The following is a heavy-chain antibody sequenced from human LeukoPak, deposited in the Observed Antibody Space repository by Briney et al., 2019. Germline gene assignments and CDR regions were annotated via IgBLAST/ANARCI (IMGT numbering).Heavy chain of an antibody. D-gene: IGHD3-10*01. CDR1: GYTFTTSY. Sequence: ASVKVSCKASGYTFTTSYLHWVRQAPGQGLEWMGIINPSSGSATYAQKFEGRVTMTRDTSTSTAYMELSSLRSEDTAVYYCARVPKYGSGKPFDYWGQGTLVTVSS. J-gene: IGHJ4*02. V-gene: IGHV1-46*01. CDR3: ARVPKYGSGKPFDY. CDR2: INPSSGSA.